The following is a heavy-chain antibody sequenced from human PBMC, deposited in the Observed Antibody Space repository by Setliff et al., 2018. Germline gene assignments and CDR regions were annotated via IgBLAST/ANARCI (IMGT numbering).Heavy chain of an antibody. CDR1: GGTFSSYG. V-gene: IGHV1-69*13. CDR3: AGEMGTVMTPTHYVYYMDV. J-gene: IGHJ6*03. CDR2: TIPNFGTT. D-gene: IGHD4-17*01. Sequence: SVKVSCKASGGTFSSYGISWVRQAPGQGLEWLGGTIPNFGTTNYAQEFQGRVTITADESTSTAYMAVSSLTSDDTAVYYCAGEMGTVMTPTHYVYYMDVWGKGTTVTVSS.